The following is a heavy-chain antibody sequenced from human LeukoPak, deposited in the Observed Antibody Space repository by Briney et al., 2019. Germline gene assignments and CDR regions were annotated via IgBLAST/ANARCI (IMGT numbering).Heavy chain of an antibody. CDR3: ARTAARRFDY. CDR1: GGTFSSYA. D-gene: IGHD6-6*01. CDR2: INPTGGST. V-gene: IGHV1-46*01. J-gene: IGHJ4*02. Sequence: ASVKVSCKASGGTFSSYAISWVRQAPGQGLEWMGIINPTGGSTTYAQKFQARVTMTRDTSTSTVYMELSSLRSDDTAVYYCARTAARRFDYWGQGTLVTVSS.